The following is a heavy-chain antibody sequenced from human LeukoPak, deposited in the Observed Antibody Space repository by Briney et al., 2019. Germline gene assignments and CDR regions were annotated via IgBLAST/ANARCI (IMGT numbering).Heavy chain of an antibody. J-gene: IGHJ4*02. Sequence: SETLSLTCTVSGYSISSGYYWGWIRPPPGKGLEWIGSIYYSGSTYYNPSLKSRVTISVDTSKNQFSLKLSSVTAADTAVYYCARHLVRGVIGYWGQGTLVTVSS. CDR2: IYYSGST. CDR1: GYSISSGYY. D-gene: IGHD3-10*01. V-gene: IGHV4-38-2*02. CDR3: ARHLVRGVIGY.